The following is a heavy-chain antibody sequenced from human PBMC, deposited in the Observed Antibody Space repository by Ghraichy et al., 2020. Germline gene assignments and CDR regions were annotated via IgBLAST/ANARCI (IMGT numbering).Heavy chain of an antibody. CDR1: GYTFSGYY. Sequence: ASVKVSCKASGYTFSGYYMHWVRQAPGQGLEWMGWINPNTGGTKYARKFQGWVTMTRDTSISTAYMELTRLRSDDTAVYYCAGVLIGRGYNYGSGNEYYGLDVWGRGTTVTVSS. V-gene: IGHV1-2*04. J-gene: IGHJ6*02. CDR2: INPNTGGT. D-gene: IGHD3-10*01. CDR3: AGVLIGRGYNYGSGNEYYGLDV.